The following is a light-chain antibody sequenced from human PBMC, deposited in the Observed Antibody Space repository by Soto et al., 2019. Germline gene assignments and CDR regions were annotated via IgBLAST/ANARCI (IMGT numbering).Light chain of an antibody. CDR2: AAS. Sequence: DIQLTQSPSFLSASVGDRVTITCRASQGISSYLAWYQKKPGKAPKLLMYAASTLQSGVPSRFSGSGSGTEFTLTISSLQPEDFATYYCQEYDSLPPTFGQGTRLEIK. CDR3: QEYDSLPPT. V-gene: IGKV1-9*01. J-gene: IGKJ5*01. CDR1: QGISSY.